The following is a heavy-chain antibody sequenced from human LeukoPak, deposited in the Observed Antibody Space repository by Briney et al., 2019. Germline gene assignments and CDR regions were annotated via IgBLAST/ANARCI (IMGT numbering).Heavy chain of an antibody. J-gene: IGHJ4*02. D-gene: IGHD3/OR15-3a*01. Sequence: GGSLRLSCAASGFTFSSYAMHWVRQAPGKGLEWVAVISYDGSNKYYADSVKGRFTISRDNAKNSLYLQMNSLRVEDTAVYYCARDMISSYYFDYWGQGTLVTVSS. CDR1: GFTFSSYA. V-gene: IGHV3-30-3*01. CDR2: ISYDGSNK. CDR3: ARDMISSYYFDY.